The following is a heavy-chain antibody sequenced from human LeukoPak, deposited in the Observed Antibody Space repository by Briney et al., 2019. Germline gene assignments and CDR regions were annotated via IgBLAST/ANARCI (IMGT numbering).Heavy chain of an antibody. J-gene: IGHJ4*02. CDR2: IIGSGGST. Sequence: GGSLRLSCAASGFTFSSYGMSWVRQAPGQGLEWVSTIIGSGGSTYYADSVKGQFTISRDNSKNTLYLQMNSLRAEDTAVYYCAKGYGSGSSRYYFDYWGQGTLVTVSS. D-gene: IGHD3-10*01. CDR3: AKGYGSGSSRYYFDY. CDR1: GFTFSSYG. V-gene: IGHV3-23*01.